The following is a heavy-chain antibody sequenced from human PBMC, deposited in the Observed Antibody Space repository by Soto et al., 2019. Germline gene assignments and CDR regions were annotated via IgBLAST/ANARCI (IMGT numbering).Heavy chain of an antibody. J-gene: IGHJ6*03. CDR2: INDSGDI. CDR3: ARGLILWFGELSRPGGYYYYMDV. V-gene: IGHV4-34*02. Sequence: QVQLQPWGAGLLKPSETLSLTCAVYGGSFSGYQWSWIRQTPGKGLEWIGGINDSGDINYNPSLTIRVTVLVVSPKKQISLMLSSVTAAATAVYYCARGLILWFGELSRPGGYYYYMDVWGKGTAVTVSS. CDR1: GGSFSGYQ. D-gene: IGHD3-10*01.